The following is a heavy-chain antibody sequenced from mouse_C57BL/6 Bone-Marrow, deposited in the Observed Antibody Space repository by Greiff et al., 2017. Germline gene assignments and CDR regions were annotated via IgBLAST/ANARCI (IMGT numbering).Heavy chain of an antibody. CDR1: GHAFSSSW. CDR2: IYPGDGDT. J-gene: IGHJ3*01. D-gene: IGHD4-1*01. CDR3: ASEGLTGPWFAY. V-gene: IGHV1-82*01. Sequence: VHLVESGPELVKPGASVKISCKASGHAFSSSWMNWVKQRPGKGLEWIGRIYPGDGDTNYNGKFKGKATLTADKSSSTAYMQLSSLTSDDSAVYFCASEGLTGPWFAYWGQGTLVTVSA.